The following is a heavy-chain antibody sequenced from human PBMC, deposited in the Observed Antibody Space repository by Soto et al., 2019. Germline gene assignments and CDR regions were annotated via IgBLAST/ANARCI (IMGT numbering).Heavy chain of an antibody. D-gene: IGHD2-2*01. CDR3: ASQPSYYYYMDV. V-gene: IGHV3-9*01. Sequence: EVQLVESGGGLVQPGRSLRLSCAASGFTFVDYAMHWVRPAPGKGLGWVSGISWNSGSIGYADSVKGRFTISRDNAKNSLYLQMNSLRAEDTALYYCASQPSYYYYMDVWGKGTTVTVSS. J-gene: IGHJ6*03. CDR1: GFTFVDYA. CDR2: ISWNSGSI.